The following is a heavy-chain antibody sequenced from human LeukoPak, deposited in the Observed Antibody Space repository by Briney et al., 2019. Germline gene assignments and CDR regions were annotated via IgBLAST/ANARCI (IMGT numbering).Heavy chain of an antibody. CDR2: IWYDGSNK. V-gene: IGHV3-33*01. CDR3: ARDPLPGKAAAGNLFDP. D-gene: IGHD6-13*01. Sequence: GGSLRLSCAASGFTFSSYGMHWVRQAPGKGLEWVAVIWYDGSNKYYADSVKGRFTISRDNSKNTLYLQMNSLRAEDTAVYYCARDPLPGKAAAGNLFDPWGQGTLVTVSS. J-gene: IGHJ5*02. CDR1: GFTFSSYG.